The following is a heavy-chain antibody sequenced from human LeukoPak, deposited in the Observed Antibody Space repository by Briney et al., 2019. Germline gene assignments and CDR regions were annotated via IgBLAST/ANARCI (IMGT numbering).Heavy chain of an antibody. CDR1: GGSISSYY. CDR3: ARVGVENGDPLYNWFDP. D-gene: IGHD4-17*01. CDR2: IYYSGST. Sequence: PSETLSLTCTVPGGSISSYYWSWIRQPPGKGLEWIGYIYYSGSTNYNPSLKSRVTISVDTSKNQFSLKLSSVTAADTAEYYCARVGVENGDPLYNWFDPWGQGTLVTVSS. J-gene: IGHJ5*02. V-gene: IGHV4-59*01.